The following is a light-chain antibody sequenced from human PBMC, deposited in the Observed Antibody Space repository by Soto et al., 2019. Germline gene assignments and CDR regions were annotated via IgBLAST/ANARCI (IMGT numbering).Light chain of an antibody. Sequence: QSVLTQPASVSGSPGQSITISCTGTSNDVGGYNYVSWYQHHPGKAPKLMVYDVSNRPSGVSSRFSGSKSGSTASLTISGLQPEDEADYYCSSYTRSSTLAFGTGTKVTVL. V-gene: IGLV2-14*03. CDR3: SSYTRSSTLA. J-gene: IGLJ1*01. CDR1: SNDVGGYNY. CDR2: DVS.